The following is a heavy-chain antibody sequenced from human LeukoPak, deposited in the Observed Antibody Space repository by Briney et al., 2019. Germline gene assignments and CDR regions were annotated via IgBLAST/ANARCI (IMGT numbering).Heavy chain of an antibody. V-gene: IGHV5-51*01. J-gene: IGHJ4*02. CDR2: IYPGDSDT. CDR3: ARARFCSGGSCYAEY. CDR1: GYSFNSYW. D-gene: IGHD2-15*01. Sequence: GESLKISCKTSGYSFNSYWIGWVRQMPGKGLEWMGIIYPGDSDTRYSPSFQGQVTISADKSISTAYLQWSSLKASDTAMYYCARARFCSGGSCYAEYWGQGTLVTVSS.